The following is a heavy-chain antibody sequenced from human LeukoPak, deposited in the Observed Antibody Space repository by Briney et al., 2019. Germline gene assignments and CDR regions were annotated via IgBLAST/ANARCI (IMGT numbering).Heavy chain of an antibody. J-gene: IGHJ4*02. CDR2: IHHSGAT. CDR1: GHYISYGFY. CDR3: AREYDYVWIF. Sequence: SDTLSLTCAVSGHYISYGFYWGWLRPPPGEGLEYIGSIHHSGATYYNPSLKSRLTISVDTSKNQFSLKLSSVTAADTAMYYCAREYDYVWIFWGQGTLVTVSS. V-gene: IGHV4-38-2*01. D-gene: IGHD3-16*01.